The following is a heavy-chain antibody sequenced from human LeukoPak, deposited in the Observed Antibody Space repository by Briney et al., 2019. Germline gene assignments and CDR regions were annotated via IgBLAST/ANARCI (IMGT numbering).Heavy chain of an antibody. CDR3: ARGPGIAAPGGFFESDY. V-gene: IGHV1-18*01. CDR2: ISAQHGQT. J-gene: IGHJ4*02. CDR1: GYSENFYG. D-gene: IGHD6-13*01. Sequence: ASVKVSCKTSGYSENFYGITWVRQVAGQGLEWMGWISAQHGQTEYAPNSQDRVTMTTDTYTNTAYMELRSLRSDDTAVYYCARGPGIAAPGGFFESDYWGQGTLVTVSS.